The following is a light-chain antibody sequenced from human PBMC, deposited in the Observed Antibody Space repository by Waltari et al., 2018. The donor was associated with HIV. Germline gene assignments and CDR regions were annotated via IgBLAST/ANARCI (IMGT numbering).Light chain of an antibody. J-gene: IGLJ1*01. V-gene: IGLV1-44*01. CDR3: ATWDDSLNGLV. CDR1: TSNIGTNT. Sequence: QSVLTQPPSASGAPGQSITISCSGSTSNIGTNTVNWYQQVPGSAPRVLFYPDNQRCTEGPDRVSCSKSGTSAALAISGLQSEDEASYFCATWDDSLNGLVFGTGPWVTVL. CDR2: PDN.